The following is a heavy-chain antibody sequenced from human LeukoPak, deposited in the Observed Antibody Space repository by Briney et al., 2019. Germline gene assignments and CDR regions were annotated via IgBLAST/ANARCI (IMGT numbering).Heavy chain of an antibody. V-gene: IGHV3-23*01. D-gene: IGHD3-22*01. Sequence: GGSLRLSCAASGFTFSSYAMSWVRQAPGEGLEWVSAISGSGGSTYYADSVKGRFTISRDNSKNTLYLQMNSLRAEDTAVYYCAKVYDSSGYLFDYWGQGTLVTVSS. CDR1: GFTFSSYA. CDR3: AKVYDSSGYLFDY. J-gene: IGHJ4*02. CDR2: ISGSGGST.